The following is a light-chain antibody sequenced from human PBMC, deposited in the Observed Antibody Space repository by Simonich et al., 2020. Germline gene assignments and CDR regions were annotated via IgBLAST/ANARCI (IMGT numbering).Light chain of an antibody. V-gene: IGKV1-33*01. J-gene: IGKJ4*01. CDR3: QQYDNLPLT. Sequence: DIQMTQSPSSLSASVGDRVTITCQASQEISNYLNWYQQKPGKAPKLLIYDASNLETGVPSRVSGSGSGTDFTFTISSLQPEDIATYYCQQYDNLPLTFGGGTKVEIK. CDR1: QEISNY. CDR2: DAS.